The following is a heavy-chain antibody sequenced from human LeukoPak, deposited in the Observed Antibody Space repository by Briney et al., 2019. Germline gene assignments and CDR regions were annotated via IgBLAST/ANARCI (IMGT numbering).Heavy chain of an antibody. Sequence: GGSLRLSCAASGFTFSSYAMSWVRQAPGKGLEWVSAISGGGDSTYYADSVKGRCTISRDNSKNTLYLQMNSLRAEDTAVYYCAKSDYVVVPVPRQLDYWGQGTLVTVSS. D-gene: IGHD2-2*01. CDR1: GFTFSSYA. CDR3: AKSDYVVVPVPRQLDY. V-gene: IGHV3-23*01. CDR2: ISGGGDST. J-gene: IGHJ4*02.